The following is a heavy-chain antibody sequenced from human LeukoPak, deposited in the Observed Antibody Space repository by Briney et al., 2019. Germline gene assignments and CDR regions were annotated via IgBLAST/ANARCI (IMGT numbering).Heavy chain of an antibody. D-gene: IGHD3-10*01. CDR2: IYDRGPA. Sequence: SQTLTLTCTVSGYAIISGGFSWNWIRQPPGKGLEWIGCIYDRGPAHYNPSLKSRFTISVDRPKNQFFLNVTSLTAADTAVYYCARSRQASGLFSSWGQGTLVVVSS. J-gene: IGHJ5*02. V-gene: IGHV4-30-2*01. CDR1: GYAIISGGFS. CDR3: ARSRQASGLFSS.